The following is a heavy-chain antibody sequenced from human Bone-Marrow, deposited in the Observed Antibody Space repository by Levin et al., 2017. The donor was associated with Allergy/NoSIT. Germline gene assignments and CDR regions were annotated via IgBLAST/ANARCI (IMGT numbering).Heavy chain of an antibody. J-gene: IGHJ4*02. D-gene: IGHD6-19*01. Sequence: GGSLRLSCAASGFNVSINYMNWVRQAPGKGLEWVSVIYSGGRKYYADSVKGRFTISRDNSKNTVYLQMNSLRGEDTAVYYCAREKAGTRGWYTVDYWGQGSLVTVSP. CDR1: GFNVSINY. CDR2: IYSGGRK. CDR3: AREKAGTRGWYTVDY. V-gene: IGHV3-53*01.